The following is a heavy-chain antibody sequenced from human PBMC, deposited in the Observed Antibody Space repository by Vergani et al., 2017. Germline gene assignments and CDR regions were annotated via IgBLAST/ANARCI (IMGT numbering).Heavy chain of an antibody. CDR1: VGSISSYY. Sequence: QVQLQESGPGLVKPSETLSLTCTVSVGSISSYYWSWIRQPPGKGLEWIGYIYYSGSTNYNPSLKSRVTISVDTSKNQFSLKLSSVTAADTAVYYCARAAAGRDWYYYYYMDVWGKGTTVTVSS. D-gene: IGHD6-13*01. CDR3: ARAAAGRDWYYYYYMDV. CDR2: IYYSGST. V-gene: IGHV4-59*01. J-gene: IGHJ6*03.